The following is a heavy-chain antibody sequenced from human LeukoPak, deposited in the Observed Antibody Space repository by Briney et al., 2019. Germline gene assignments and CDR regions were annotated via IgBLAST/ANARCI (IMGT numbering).Heavy chain of an antibody. CDR3: ARRWNYKDGFDV. J-gene: IGHJ3*01. Sequence: KASETLSLTCAVYGGSFSGYYWSWIRQPPGKGLEWIGEINHSGSTNYNPSLKSRVTISVDTSKNQFSLKLSSVTAADTAVYYCARRWNYKDGFDVWGRGTLVTVSS. CDR2: INHSGST. D-gene: IGHD1-7*01. V-gene: IGHV4-34*01. CDR1: GGSFSGYY.